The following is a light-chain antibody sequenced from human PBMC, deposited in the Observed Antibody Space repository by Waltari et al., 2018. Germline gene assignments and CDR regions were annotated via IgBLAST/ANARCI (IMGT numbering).Light chain of an antibody. CDR2: VNSDGSH. Sequence: QLVLTQSPSASASLVASVKLTCNLSSGPSSNIIAWLQQRPERGPRYLMKVNSDGSHSKGDDIPDRCAGYSAGGERYRFISSLQSEDEAYYYCETRGHGTWVFGGGTKLAVL. J-gene: IGLJ3*02. CDR1: SGPSSNI. CDR3: ETRGHGTWV. V-gene: IGLV4-69*01.